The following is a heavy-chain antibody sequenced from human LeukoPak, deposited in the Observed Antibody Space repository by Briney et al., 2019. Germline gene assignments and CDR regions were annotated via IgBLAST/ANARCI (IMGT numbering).Heavy chain of an antibody. D-gene: IGHD3-22*01. CDR2: IYTSGIT. J-gene: IGHJ4*02. V-gene: IGHV4-4*07. CDR3: ASEAYYYDSSGYYKY. CDR1: GGSISSYY. Sequence: SETLSLTCTVSGGSISSYYWSWIRQPAGKGLEWIGRIYTSGITNYNPSLKSRVTMSVDTSKNQFSLKLSSVTAADTDVYYCASEAYYYDSSGYYKYWGQGTVVTVSS.